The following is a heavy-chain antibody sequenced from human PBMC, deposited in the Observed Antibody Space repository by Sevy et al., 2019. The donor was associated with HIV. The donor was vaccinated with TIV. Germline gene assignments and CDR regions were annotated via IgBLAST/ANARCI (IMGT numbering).Heavy chain of an antibody. Sequence: GGSLRLSCAASGFTFSSYGMHWVRQSPGKGLEWVAFIRYDGSNKYYADSVKGRFTISRDNSKNTLYLQMESLRAEDTAVYYCARAQQVTMLVVIGGLYFDFWGQGTLVTVSS. D-gene: IGHD3-22*01. CDR1: GFTFSSYG. V-gene: IGHV3-30*02. CDR2: IRYDGSNK. J-gene: IGHJ4*02. CDR3: ARAQQVTMLVVIGGLYFDF.